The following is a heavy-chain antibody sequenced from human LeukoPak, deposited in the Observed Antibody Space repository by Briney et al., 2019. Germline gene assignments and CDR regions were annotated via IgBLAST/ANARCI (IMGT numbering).Heavy chain of an antibody. CDR3: ARATWYGGNPSGAFDI. J-gene: IGHJ3*02. V-gene: IGHV1-46*01. CDR2: INPSGGST. CDR1: GYTFTSYY. Sequence: ASVKVSCKASGYTFTSYYMHWVRQAPGQGLEWMGIINPSGGSTDYAQKFQGRVTMTRDTSTTTVYMELSSLRSEDTAVYYCARATWYGGNPSGAFDIWGQGTMVTVSS. D-gene: IGHD4/OR15-4a*01.